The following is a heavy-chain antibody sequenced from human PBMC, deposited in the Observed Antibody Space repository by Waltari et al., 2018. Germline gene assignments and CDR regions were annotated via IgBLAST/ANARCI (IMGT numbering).Heavy chain of an antibody. Sequence: ETQLVESGGGLVQPGGSLRLSCAASGFNFIGYSMNWVRQAPGKGRGVVSYISNTRSPIYYADSVKGRFTISRDNAKNSLYLQMNDLRAEDTAMYYCVGIVNVEFDAFDLWGQGTMVTVSS. D-gene: IGHD1-26*01. V-gene: IGHV3-48*01. CDR1: GFNFIGYS. CDR2: ISNTRSPI. CDR3: VGIVNVEFDAFDL. J-gene: IGHJ3*01.